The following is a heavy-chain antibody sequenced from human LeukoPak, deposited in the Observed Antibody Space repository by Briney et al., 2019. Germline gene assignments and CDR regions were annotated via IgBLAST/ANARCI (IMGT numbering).Heavy chain of an antibody. CDR2: TYYRSKWFN. Sequence: SQTLSLTCAISGDSVSSNSAAWNWIRLSPSGGLEWLGRTYYRSKWFNDYAVSVRGRITINPDTSKNQFSLQLNSVTPEDTAVYYCARGLWFGELLGGYYYYIDVWGKGTTVTVSS. V-gene: IGHV6-1*01. CDR3: ARGLWFGELLGGYYYYIDV. CDR1: GDSVSSNSAA. D-gene: IGHD3-10*01. J-gene: IGHJ6*03.